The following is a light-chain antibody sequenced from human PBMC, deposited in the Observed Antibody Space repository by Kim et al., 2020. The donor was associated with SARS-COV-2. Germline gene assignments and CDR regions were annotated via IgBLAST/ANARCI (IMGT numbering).Light chain of an antibody. Sequence: DIQMTQSPSTLSASVGDRVTITCRASQSISSWLAWYQQKPGKAPKLLIYKASSLESGVPSRFSGSGSGTEFTLTISSLQPDDFATYYCQQYNSGRTFGRGTKVDIK. V-gene: IGKV1-5*03. CDR2: KAS. J-gene: IGKJ1*01. CDR3: QQYNSGRT. CDR1: QSISSW.